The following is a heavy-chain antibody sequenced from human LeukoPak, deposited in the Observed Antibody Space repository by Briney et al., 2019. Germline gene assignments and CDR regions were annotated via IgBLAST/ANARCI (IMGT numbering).Heavy chain of an antibody. CDR1: GYTFTSYG. J-gene: IGHJ6*02. CDR2: ISPFNGNT. V-gene: IGHV1-18*01. CDR3: ARDLDIVVVAAALRHYGLDV. Sequence: GASVKVSCKASGYTFTSYGISWVRQGPGQGLEWMGWISPFNGNTNYAQKVQGRVTMTTDTSTSTVYMELRSLRSDDTAVYYCARDLDIVVVAAALRHYGLDVWGQGTTVTVSS. D-gene: IGHD2-15*01.